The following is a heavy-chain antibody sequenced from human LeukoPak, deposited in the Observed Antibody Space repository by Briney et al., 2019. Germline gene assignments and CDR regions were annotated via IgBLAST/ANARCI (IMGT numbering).Heavy chain of an antibody. CDR3: ARDDYSRSPGDFQH. V-gene: IGHV1-2*06. Sequence: ASVKVSCKASGYTFTAYYMHWVRQAPGQGLEWMERINPNSGGTNYAQKFQGRVTMTRDTSISTAYMDLNRLTSDDTAVYFCARDDYSRSPGDFQHWGQGTLVTVSS. CDR1: GYTFTAYY. J-gene: IGHJ1*01. D-gene: IGHD6-6*01. CDR2: INPNSGGT.